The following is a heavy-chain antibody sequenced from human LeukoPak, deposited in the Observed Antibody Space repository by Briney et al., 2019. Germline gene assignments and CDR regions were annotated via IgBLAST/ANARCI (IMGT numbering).Heavy chain of an antibody. D-gene: IGHD1-26*01. J-gene: IGHJ4*02. CDR3: AKASGSYYFDY. CDR2: MSYDGSNK. Sequence: GGSLRLSCAASGFTFSSYGMHWVRQAPGKGLEWVAVMSYDGSNKYYADSVKGRFTISRDNSKNTLYLQMNSLRAEDTAVYYCAKASGSYYFDYWGQGTLVTVSS. V-gene: IGHV3-30*18. CDR1: GFTFSSYG.